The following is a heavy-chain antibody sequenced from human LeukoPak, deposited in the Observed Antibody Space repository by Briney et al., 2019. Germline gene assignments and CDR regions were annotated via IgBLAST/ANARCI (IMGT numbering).Heavy chain of an antibody. Sequence: GGSLRLSCAASGFTVNSNYMSWVRQAPGKGLELASVIYSGGRTYYADSVKGRFTISRDNSKSALYLQMNSLRADDTAVYYCARVKWELPPYFDYWGQGTLVTVSS. CDR2: IYSGGRT. D-gene: IGHD1-26*01. CDR3: ARVKWELPPYFDY. V-gene: IGHV3-66*01. CDR1: GFTVNSNY. J-gene: IGHJ4*02.